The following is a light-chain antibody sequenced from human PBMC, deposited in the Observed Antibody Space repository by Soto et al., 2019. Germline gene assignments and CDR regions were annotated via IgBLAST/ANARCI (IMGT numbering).Light chain of an antibody. V-gene: IGKV4-1*01. Sequence: DIVMTQSPDSLAVSLGERATINCKSSMSVLYSSNNKNYLAWYQKKPGQPPKLLIYWASTRESGVPDRFSGSGSGTDFTLTISSLQAEDVAVYYCQEYLGGPGTFGPGTKVDLK. J-gene: IGKJ3*01. CDR2: WAS. CDR1: MSVLYSSNNKNY. CDR3: QEYLGGPGT.